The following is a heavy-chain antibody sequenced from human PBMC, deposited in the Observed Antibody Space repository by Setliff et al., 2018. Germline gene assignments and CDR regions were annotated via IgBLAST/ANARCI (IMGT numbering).Heavy chain of an antibody. Sequence: PGGSLRLSCAASGFTVSSNYMSWVRQAPGKGLEWVSVIYSGGSTYYADSVKGRFTISRDNSKNTLYLQMNSLGAEDTAVYFCTTGSIFDPWGKGTLVTVSS. J-gene: IGHJ5*02. CDR2: IYSGGST. V-gene: IGHV3-53*01. CDR3: TTGSIFDP. CDR1: GFTVSSNY.